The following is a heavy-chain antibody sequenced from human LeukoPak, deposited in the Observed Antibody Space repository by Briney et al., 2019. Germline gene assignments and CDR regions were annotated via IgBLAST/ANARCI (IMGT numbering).Heavy chain of an antibody. J-gene: IGHJ4*02. V-gene: IGHV5-51*01. CDR3: ARHGSGYPIHY. CDR1: GYSFTSNW. Sequence: KSGESLKISCKSSGYSFTSNWIGWVRQMPGKGLEWMGIIYPNDFDTRYSPSFQGQVTISADRSITTAYLQWSSLKASDTAMYYCARHGSGYPIHYWGQGTLVTVSS. D-gene: IGHD5-12*01. CDR2: IYPNDFDT.